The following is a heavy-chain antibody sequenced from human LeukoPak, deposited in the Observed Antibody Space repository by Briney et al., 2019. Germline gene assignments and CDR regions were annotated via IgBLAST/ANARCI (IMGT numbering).Heavy chain of an antibody. CDR3: ARFSRGNRDISD. Sequence: GASLRLSCAASGFTFRNYWIRWVRQAPGKWLEWMAFIRLDGSDKQYMDSVKGRFNISRDNAKNSLYLEMNSLRAVDTAVYFCARFSRGNRDISDWGQGTLVTVSS. CDR1: GFTFRNYW. D-gene: IGHD3-22*01. CDR2: IRLDGSDK. V-gene: IGHV3-7*01. J-gene: IGHJ4*02.